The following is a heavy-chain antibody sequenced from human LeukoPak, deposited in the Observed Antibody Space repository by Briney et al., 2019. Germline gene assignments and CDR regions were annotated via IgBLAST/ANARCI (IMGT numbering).Heavy chain of an antibody. V-gene: IGHV4-4*07. J-gene: IGHJ4*02. CDR3: ARESYSSSTSGLHY. Sequence: SETLSLTSTVSGGSISNYYWSWIRQAAGKGLEWIGRIYSSGNTNYNPSLKSRVTMSIDRSKNQFSLKLSSATAADTAVYYCARESYSSSTSGLHYWGQGTLVTVSS. D-gene: IGHD6-6*01. CDR2: IYSSGNT. CDR1: GGSISNYY.